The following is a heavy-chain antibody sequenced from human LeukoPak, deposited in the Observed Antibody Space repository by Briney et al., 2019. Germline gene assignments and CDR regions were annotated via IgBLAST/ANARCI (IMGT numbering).Heavy chain of an antibody. D-gene: IGHD6-13*01. CDR3: ASTNSWSEGYYFDY. J-gene: IGHJ4*02. V-gene: IGHV3-23*01. CDR2: ISGSGGST. Sequence: GGSLRLSCAASGFTFSSYAMSWVRQAPGKGLEWVSAISGSGGSTYYADSVKGRFTISRDNSKNTLYLQMNSLRAEDTAVYYCASTNSWSEGYYFDYWGQGTLVTVSS. CDR1: GFTFSSYA.